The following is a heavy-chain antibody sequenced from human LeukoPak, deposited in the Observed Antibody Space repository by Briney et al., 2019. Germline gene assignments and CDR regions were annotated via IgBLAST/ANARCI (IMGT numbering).Heavy chain of an antibody. D-gene: IGHD2-8*01. V-gene: IGHV1-46*01. CDR1: GYTFTIYY. Sequence: VASVNVSCKASGYTFTIYYMHWVRQAPGQGLEWMGIINPSGGSTSYAQKFQGRVTMTRDTSTSTVYMELSSLRSEDTAVYYCAKRGYYNGVPFYFDFWGQGTLVTISS. CDR3: AKRGYYNGVPFYFDF. CDR2: INPSGGST. J-gene: IGHJ4*02.